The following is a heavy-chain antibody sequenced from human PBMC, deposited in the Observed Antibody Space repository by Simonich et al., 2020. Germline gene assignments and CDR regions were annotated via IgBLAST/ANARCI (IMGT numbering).Heavy chain of an antibody. V-gene: IGHV4-34*01. J-gene: IGHJ4*02. D-gene: IGHD1-1*01. CDR3: ARHLQLGPFDY. CDR1: GGSFSGYY. Sequence: QVQLQQWGAGLLKPSETLSLTCAVYGGSFSGYYWSWIRQPPGKVLEWIGEINHSGSTNYTPSRKSRVTISVDTSKNQFSLKLSSVTAADTDVYYCARHLQLGPFDYWGQGTLVTVSS. CDR2: INHSGST.